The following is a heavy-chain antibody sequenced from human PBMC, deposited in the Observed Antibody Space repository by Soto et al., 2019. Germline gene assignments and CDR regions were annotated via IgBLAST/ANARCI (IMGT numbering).Heavy chain of an antibody. Sequence: LVESGGRVVRPGRSLTLSCAASGFTFASYGMHWVRQAPGKGLEWVAMVSFDSKNKYYIDSVEGRFTISRDNSENTLSLQMNSLRHEDTAVYYCAKESVEATYSFYGLDVWGPGTTVTVSS. CDR3: AKESVEATYSFYGLDV. CDR2: VSFDSKNK. CDR1: GFTFASYG. D-gene: IGHD4-4*01. V-gene: IGHV3-30*18. J-gene: IGHJ6*02.